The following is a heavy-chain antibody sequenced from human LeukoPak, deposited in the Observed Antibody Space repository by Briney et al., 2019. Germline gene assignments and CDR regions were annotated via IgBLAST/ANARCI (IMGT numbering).Heavy chain of an antibody. CDR1: GFTFINYA. Sequence: PGRSLRLSRAASGFTFINYAMSWVRQVPGKGLEWVSTISGSGGSTYYADSLKGRFTISRDNSKNTLFLQMNSLRAEDTAVYYCAKERGYTSGLVSLDYWGQGTLVTVSP. CDR2: ISGSGGST. D-gene: IGHD6-19*01. CDR3: AKERGYTSGLVSLDY. J-gene: IGHJ4*02. V-gene: IGHV3-23*01.